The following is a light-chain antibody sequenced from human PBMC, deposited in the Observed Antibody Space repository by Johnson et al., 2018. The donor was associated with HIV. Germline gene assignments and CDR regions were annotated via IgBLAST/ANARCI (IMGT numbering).Light chain of an antibody. CDR2: DNH. CDR3: GTWDSNLRTGF. V-gene: IGLV1-51*01. J-gene: IGLJ1*01. Sequence: QSILTQPPSVSAAPGQKVTISCSGSSSNIGNNFVSWYQQVPGTAPKLLIYDNHRRPSGIPDRFSGSKSGTSATLGITGLQTGDEADYYCGTWDSNLRTGFVGTGTKVTV. CDR1: SSNIGNNF.